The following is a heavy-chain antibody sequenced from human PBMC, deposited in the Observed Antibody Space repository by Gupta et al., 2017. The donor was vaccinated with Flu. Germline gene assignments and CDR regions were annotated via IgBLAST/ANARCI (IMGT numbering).Heavy chain of an antibody. CDR3: ARIGEYLRFVWYFDY. D-gene: IGHD2-2*01. V-gene: IGHV1-69*01. J-gene: IGHJ4*02. Sequence: SYAISWVRQAPGQGLEWMGGIIPIFGTANYAQKFQGRVTITADESTSTAYMELSSLRSEDTAVYYCARIGEYLRFVWYFDYWGQGTLVTVSS. CDR2: IIPIFGTA. CDR1: SYA.